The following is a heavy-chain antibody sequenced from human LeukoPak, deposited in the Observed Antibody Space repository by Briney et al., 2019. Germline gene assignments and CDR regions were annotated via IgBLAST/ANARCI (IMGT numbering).Heavy chain of an antibody. Sequence: GGSLRLSCAASGFTFSDYYMSWIRQAPGRGLEWVSYIRSGGSTIYYADSVKGRFTISRDNAKNSLYLQMNSLRAEDTAVYYCAGGSYGDYYFDYWGQGTLVTISS. CDR3: AGGSYGDYYFDY. J-gene: IGHJ4*02. D-gene: IGHD4-17*01. V-gene: IGHV3-11*01. CDR1: GFTFSDYY. CDR2: IRSGGSTI.